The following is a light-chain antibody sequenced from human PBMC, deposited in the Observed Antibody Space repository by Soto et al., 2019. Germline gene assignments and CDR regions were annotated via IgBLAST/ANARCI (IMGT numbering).Light chain of an antibody. J-gene: IGKJ5*01. Sequence: PGEGATLSCRASQSRSNVFLAWYQQKPGQAPRLLIYGASKRATGIPARFSGSGSGTEFTLTISSLQSEDFAVYYCQQYNNWPPITFGQGTRLEIK. CDR3: QQYNNWPPIT. CDR1: QSRSNV. CDR2: GAS. V-gene: IGKV3D-15*01.